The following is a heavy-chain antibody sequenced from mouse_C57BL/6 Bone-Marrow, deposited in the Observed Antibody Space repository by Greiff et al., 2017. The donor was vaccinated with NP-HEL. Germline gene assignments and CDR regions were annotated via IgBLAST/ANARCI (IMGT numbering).Heavy chain of an antibody. CDR2: IDPSDSYT. V-gene: IGHV1-69*01. CDR1: GYPFTSYW. Sequence: QVQLQQPGAELVMPGASVKLSCKASGYPFTSYWMHWVKQRPGQGLEWIGEIDPSDSYTNYNQKFKGKSTLTVDKSSSTAYMQLSSLTSEDSAVYYCARDYGSSWFAYWGQGTLVTVSA. J-gene: IGHJ3*01. CDR3: ARDYGSSWFAY. D-gene: IGHD1-1*01.